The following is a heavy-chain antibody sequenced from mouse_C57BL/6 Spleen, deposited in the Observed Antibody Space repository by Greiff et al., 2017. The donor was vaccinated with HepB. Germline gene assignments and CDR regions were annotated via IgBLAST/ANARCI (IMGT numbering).Heavy chain of an antibody. J-gene: IGHJ2*01. CDR3: ARRTTVGDY. Sequence: VMLVESGPELVKPGASVKISCKASGYAFSSSWMNWVKQRPGKGLEWIGRIYPGDGDTNYNGKVKGKATLTADKSSSTAYMQLSSLTSEDSAVYFCARRTTVGDYWGQGTTLTVSS. V-gene: IGHV1-82*01. CDR2: IYPGDGDT. D-gene: IGHD1-1*01. CDR1: GYAFSSSW.